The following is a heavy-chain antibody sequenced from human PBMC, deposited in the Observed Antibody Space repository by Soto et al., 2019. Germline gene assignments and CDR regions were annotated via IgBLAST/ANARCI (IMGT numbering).Heavy chain of an antibody. D-gene: IGHD3-10*01. V-gene: IGHV4-59*08. CDR2: IYYSGST. J-gene: IGHJ6*02. CDR1: GGSIGSQY. CDR3: ARGGLGYGSGGYYYGMDV. Sequence: SETLSLTCTVSGGSIGSQYWSWVRQPPGKGLEYIGYIYYSGSTHYNPSLKSRVTISVDMSKNQFSLKLSSVTAADTAVYYCARGGLGYGSGGYYYGMDVWGQGTTVTVSS.